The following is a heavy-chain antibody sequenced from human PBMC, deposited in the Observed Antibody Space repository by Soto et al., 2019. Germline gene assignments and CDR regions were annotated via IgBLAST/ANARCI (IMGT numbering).Heavy chain of an antibody. CDR3: ARAEKATMFGVPPPASGMDV. D-gene: IGHD3-3*01. V-gene: IGHV4-31*03. J-gene: IGHJ6*02. Sequence: QVELQEAGPGLVKPSQTLSLTCTVSGGSISSGGYYWSWIRQHPGKGLEWIGYIYYSGSTYYNPSLKSRVTISVDTSKHQFSRKLSAVTAADTAVYYCARAEKATMFGVPPPASGMDVWGQGTTVTVSS. CDR2: IYYSGST. CDR1: GGSISSGGYY.